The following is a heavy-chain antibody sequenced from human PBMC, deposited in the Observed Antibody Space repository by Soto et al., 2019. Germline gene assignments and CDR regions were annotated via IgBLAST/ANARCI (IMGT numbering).Heavy chain of an antibody. J-gene: IGHJ5*02. V-gene: IGHV3-72*01. CDR1: GVSLSDHY. Sequence: GGSLRLTCAVSGVSLSDHYMDWFRQAPGKGVEWVGSSRDKLQGYSTAYAASFQGQVTISADKSISTAYLQWSSMKASDTAMYYCARNYCSGGSCYSGLDPWGQGTLVTVSS. CDR3: ARNYCSGGSCYSGLDP. CDR2: SRDKLQGYST. D-gene: IGHD2-15*01.